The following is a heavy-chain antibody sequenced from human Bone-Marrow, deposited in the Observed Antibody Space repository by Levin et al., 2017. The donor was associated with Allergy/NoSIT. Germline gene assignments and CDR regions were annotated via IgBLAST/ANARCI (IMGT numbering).Heavy chain of an antibody. V-gene: IGHV3-30*04. D-gene: IGHD2-15*01. J-gene: IGHJ4*02. CDR2: ISYDGSNK. Sequence: GGSLRLSCAASGFTFSSYAMHWVRQAPGKGLEWVAVISYDGSNKYYADSVKGRFTISRDNSKNTLYLQMNSLRAEDTAVYYCARPRGEIVVVVAATPLLAYWGQGTLVTVSS. CDR3: ARPRGEIVVVVAATPLLAY. CDR1: GFTFSSYA.